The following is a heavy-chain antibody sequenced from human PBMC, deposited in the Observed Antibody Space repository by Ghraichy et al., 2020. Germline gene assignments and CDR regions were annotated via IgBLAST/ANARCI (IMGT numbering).Heavy chain of an antibody. CDR2: MNPNSGNT. CDR1: VYTFINND. J-gene: IGHJ6*03. Sequence: ASVKVSCKASVYTFINNDIIWVRQATGQGLEWMGWMNPNSGNTGYAQKFQGRVTFTRNNSLSTAYMELSSLRSVDTAVYYCERGLRSIDGDYTTFYYFYMDVWGKGTSVTVSS. D-gene: IGHD4-17*01. V-gene: IGHV1-8*03. CDR3: ERGLRSIDGDYTTFYYFYMDV.